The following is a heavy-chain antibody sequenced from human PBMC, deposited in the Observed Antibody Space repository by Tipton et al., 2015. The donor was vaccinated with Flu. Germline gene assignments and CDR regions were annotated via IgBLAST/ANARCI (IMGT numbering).Heavy chain of an antibody. J-gene: IGHJ5*02. Sequence: GSLRLSCAASGFTFGDYWMHWVRQAPGKGLEWVAHINQDGSEESYVESVKGRFTISRDNARNSLYLQMNSLRAEDTAVYHCARFAGGPWGQGTLVTVSS. CDR1: GFTFGDYW. V-gene: IGHV3-7*01. D-gene: IGHD3-16*01. CDR3: ARFAGGP. CDR2: INQDGSEE.